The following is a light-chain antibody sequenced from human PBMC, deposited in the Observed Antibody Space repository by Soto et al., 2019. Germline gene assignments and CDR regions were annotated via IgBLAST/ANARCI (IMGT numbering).Light chain of an antibody. CDR2: GAS. J-gene: IGKJ5*01. Sequence: EIVMTQSPATLSVSPGERATLSCRASQSVSSNLARYQQKPGQAPRLLIYGASTRATGIPARFSGSASGTEFTLTISSLQSEDFAVYHCQQYKTWSSITFGEGTRLEIK. CDR3: QQYKTWSSIT. V-gene: IGKV3-15*01. CDR1: QSVSSN.